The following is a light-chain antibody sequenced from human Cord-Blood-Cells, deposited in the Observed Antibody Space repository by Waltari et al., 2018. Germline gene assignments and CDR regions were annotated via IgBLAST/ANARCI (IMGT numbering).Light chain of an antibody. CDR3: QSYDSSLSGWV. J-gene: IGLJ3*02. V-gene: IGLV1-40*01. CDR2: GNS. Sequence: QSVLTQPPSVSGAPGQRVTISCTGSSSNIGACHDLHWYQQLPGTAPKPLIYGNSNRPSGVPDRFSGSKSGTSASLAITGLQAEDEADYYCQSYDSSLSGWVFGGGTKLTVL. CDR1: SSNIGACHD.